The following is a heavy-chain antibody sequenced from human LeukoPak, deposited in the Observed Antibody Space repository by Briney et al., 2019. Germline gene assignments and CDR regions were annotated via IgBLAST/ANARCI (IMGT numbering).Heavy chain of an antibody. CDR2: IYYSGST. V-gene: IGHV4-39*01. CDR1: GGSISSYY. D-gene: IGHD3-10*01. J-gene: IGHJ4*02. CDR3: ARNAGGAYFDY. Sequence: SETLSLTCTVSGGSISSYYWGWIRQPPGKGLEWIGSIYYSGSTYYNPSLKSRVTISVDTSKNQFSLKLSSVTAADTAVYYCARNAGGAYFDYWGQGTLVTVSS.